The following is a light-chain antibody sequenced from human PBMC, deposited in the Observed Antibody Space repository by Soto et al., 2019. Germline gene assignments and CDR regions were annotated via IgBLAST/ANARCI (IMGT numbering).Light chain of an antibody. CDR1: QDISNY. J-gene: IGKJ4*01. CDR3: QEYDNLPPALT. V-gene: IGKV1-33*01. Sequence: IQMTQSPSSLSASVGDRVTITCQARQDISNYLNWYQQKPGKAPKLLIYDASHLETGVPSRFRVSGSGTDFTFTITSLQPEDIATDYCQEYDNLPPALTFGGGTKVEIK. CDR2: DAS.